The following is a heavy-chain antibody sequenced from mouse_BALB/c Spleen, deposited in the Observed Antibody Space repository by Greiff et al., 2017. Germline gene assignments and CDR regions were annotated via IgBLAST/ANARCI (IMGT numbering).Heavy chain of an antibody. V-gene: IGHV5-4*02. Sequence: DVKLVESGGGLVKPGGSLKLSCAASGFTFSDYYMYWVRQTPEKRLEWVATISDGGSYTYYPDSVKGRFTISRDNAKNNLYLQMSSLKSEDTAMYYCARAPYGSSWADYWGQGTSVTVSA. CDR2: ISDGGSYT. CDR1: GFTFSDYY. CDR3: ARAPYGSSWADY. J-gene: IGHJ4*01. D-gene: IGHD1-1*01.